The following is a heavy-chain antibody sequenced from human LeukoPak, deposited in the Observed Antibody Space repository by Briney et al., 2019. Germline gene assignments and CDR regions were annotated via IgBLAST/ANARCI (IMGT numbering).Heavy chain of an antibody. CDR3: ARVATMTTVTTLDY. CDR2: ISSSSSTI. D-gene: IGHD4-17*01. V-gene: IGHV3-48*01. Sequence: GGSLRLSCAASGFTFSSYSMNWVRQAPGKGLEWVSYISSSSSTIYYADSVKGRFTISRDNAKNSLYLQMNSLRAEDTAVYYCARVATMTTVTTLDYWGQGTLVTVSS. J-gene: IGHJ4*02. CDR1: GFTFSSYS.